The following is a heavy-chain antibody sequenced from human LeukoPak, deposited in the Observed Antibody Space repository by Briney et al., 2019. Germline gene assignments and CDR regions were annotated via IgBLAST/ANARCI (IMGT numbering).Heavy chain of an antibody. CDR1: GGSFSGFY. CDR3: ARVSWLSYYGSGNSHFDY. CDR2: IYHSGST. J-gene: IGHJ4*02. V-gene: IGHV4-34*01. Sequence: SETLSLTCAVYGGSFSGFYWGWIRQPPGKGLEWIGSIYHSGSTHYKSSLKSRVTISVDTSKNQLSLKLTSVAAADTAVYYCARVSWLSYYGSGNSHFDYWGQGTLVTVSS. D-gene: IGHD3-10*01.